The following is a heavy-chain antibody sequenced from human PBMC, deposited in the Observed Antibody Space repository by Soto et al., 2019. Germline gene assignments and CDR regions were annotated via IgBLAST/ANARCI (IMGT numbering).Heavy chain of an antibody. CDR3: ATDGGSTSSSAYNYFMDV. Sequence: QAQLVQSGAEVKRPGSSVKVSCKASGDTFSSYSISWVRQAPGQGLEWMGRIIPMVGTPNYEQKFQGRVTFSADKSTSTAYMVLNSLISDDTAVYYCATDGGSTSSSAYNYFMDVWGKGTPVTVSS. J-gene: IGHJ6*03. CDR1: GDTFSSYS. CDR2: IIPMVGTP. D-gene: IGHD3-16*01. V-gene: IGHV1-69*08.